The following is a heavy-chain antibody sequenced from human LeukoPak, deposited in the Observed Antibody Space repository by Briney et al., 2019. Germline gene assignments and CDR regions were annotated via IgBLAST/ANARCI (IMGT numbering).Heavy chain of an antibody. CDR3: ARETTYYDILTGRSKGWFDP. CDR2: IYYSGST. CDR1: GGSISSYY. Sequence: SETLSLTCTVSGGSISSYYWSWIRQPPGKGLEWIGYIYYSGSTNYNPSLESRVTISVDTSKNQFSLKLSSVTAADTAVYYCARETTYYDILTGRSKGWFDPWGQGTLVTVSS. D-gene: IGHD3-9*01. J-gene: IGHJ5*02. V-gene: IGHV4-59*01.